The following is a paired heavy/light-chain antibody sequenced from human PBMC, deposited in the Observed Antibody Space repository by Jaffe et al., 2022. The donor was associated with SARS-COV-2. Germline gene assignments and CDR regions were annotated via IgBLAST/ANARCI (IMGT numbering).Light chain of an antibody. CDR1: SSDVGSYNY. Sequence: QSALTQPPSASGSPGQSVTISCTGTSSDVGSYNYVSWYQQHPGKAPKLMIYEVSKRPSGVPDRFSGSKSGNTASLTVSGLQAEDEADYYCNSYVGSSNFYVFGTGTKVTVL. V-gene: IGLV2-8*01. CDR3: NSYVGSSNFYV. J-gene: IGLJ1*01. CDR2: EVS.
Heavy chain of an antibody. J-gene: IGHJ3*02. D-gene: IGHD1-26*01. Sequence: QITLKESGPTLVKPTQTLTLTCSFSGFSLSTSGEAVGWIRQPPGKALEWLALIYWDDGKRYSPSLKSRLTITKDTSKNQVVLTMTNMDPVDTGTYYCAHRGGNYYYTFHIWGQGTMVTVSS. CDR3: AHRGGNYYYTFHI. V-gene: IGHV2-5*02. CDR1: GFSLSTSGEA. CDR2: IYWDDGK.